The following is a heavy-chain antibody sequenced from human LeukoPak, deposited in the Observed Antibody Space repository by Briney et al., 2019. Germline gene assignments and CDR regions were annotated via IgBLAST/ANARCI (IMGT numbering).Heavy chain of an antibody. V-gene: IGHV1-46*01. Sequence: ASVKVACKASGYTFTSYYMHWVRQAPGQGLEWMGIINPSGGSTSYAQKFQGRVTMTRDMSTSTVYMELSSLRSEDTAVYYCARIGSGWYRMGWGQGTLVTVSS. CDR1: GYTFTSYY. CDR3: ARIGSGWYRMG. CDR2: INPSGGST. J-gene: IGHJ4*01. D-gene: IGHD6-19*01.